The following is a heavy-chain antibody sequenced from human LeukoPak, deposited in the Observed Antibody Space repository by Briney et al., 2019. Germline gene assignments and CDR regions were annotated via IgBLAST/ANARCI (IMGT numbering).Heavy chain of an antibody. CDR3: ARDHYGSGSHYTPPNWFDP. D-gene: IGHD3-10*01. CDR2: ISGSGAST. Sequence: GGSLRLSCAASGLSFSFYAMSWVRQAPGKGLEWVSGISGSGASTYYADSVKGRFTISRDNSKNTLYLQMNSLRAEDTAVYYCARDHYGSGSHYTPPNWFDPWGQGTLVTVSS. V-gene: IGHV3-23*01. CDR1: GLSFSFYA. J-gene: IGHJ5*02.